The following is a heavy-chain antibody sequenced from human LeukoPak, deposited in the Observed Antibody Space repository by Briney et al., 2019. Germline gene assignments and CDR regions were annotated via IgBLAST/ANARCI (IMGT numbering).Heavy chain of an antibody. CDR3: TRWDCTTTGCYPFDY. CDR2: IRDKANSYAT. D-gene: IGHD2-2*01. V-gene: IGHV3-73*01. CDR1: GFTFSGSA. Sequence: GGSLKLSCAASGFTFSGSAIHWVRQASGKGLEWVGRIRDKANSYATAYITSVRGRFTISRDDSKNTAYLQMSSLKTEDTAVYYCTRWDCTTTGCYPFDYWGQGTLVTVSS. J-gene: IGHJ4*02.